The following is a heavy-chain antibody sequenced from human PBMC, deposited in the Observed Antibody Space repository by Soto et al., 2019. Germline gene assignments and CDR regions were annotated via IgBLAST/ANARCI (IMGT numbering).Heavy chain of an antibody. D-gene: IGHD2-2*01. CDR2: ISYDGGNK. V-gene: IGHV3-30-3*01. CDR1: GFTFSSYA. Sequence: GSLRLSCAASGFTFSSYAMHWVRQAPGKGLEWVAVISYDGGNKYYADSVKGRFTISRDNSKNTLYLQMNSLRAEDTAVYYCARGVVPVYYYYGMDVWGQGTTVTVSS. CDR3: ARGVVPVYYYYGMDV. J-gene: IGHJ6*02.